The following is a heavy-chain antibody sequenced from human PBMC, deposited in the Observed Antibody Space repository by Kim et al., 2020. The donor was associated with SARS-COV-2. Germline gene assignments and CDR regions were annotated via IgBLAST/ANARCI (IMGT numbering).Heavy chain of an antibody. CDR3: ALLLWFGGIDY. CDR2: ST. D-gene: IGHD3-10*01. V-gene: IGHV4-39*01. J-gene: IGHJ4*02. Sequence: STDYHPSLKSRVTISVDTSKNQFSLKLSSVTAADTAVYYCALLLWFGGIDYWGQGTLVTVSS.